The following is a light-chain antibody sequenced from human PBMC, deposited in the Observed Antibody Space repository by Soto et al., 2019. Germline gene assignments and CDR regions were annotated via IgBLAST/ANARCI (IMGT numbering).Light chain of an antibody. V-gene: IGKV3-11*01. Sequence: EIVLTQSPGTLSLSPGDSATLSCRASQSVTSSYLAWWQQKPGQAPRLLIYDASNRATGIPARFSGSGSGTDFTLNISSLEPEDFAVYYCQQRSNWPPEITCGQGTRLEIK. CDR3: QQRSNWPPEIT. J-gene: IGKJ5*01. CDR1: QSVTSSY. CDR2: DAS.